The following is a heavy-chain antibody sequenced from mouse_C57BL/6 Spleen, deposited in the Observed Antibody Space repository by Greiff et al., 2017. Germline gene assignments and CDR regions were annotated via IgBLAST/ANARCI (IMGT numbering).Heavy chain of an antibody. D-gene: IGHD1-1*01. CDR3: ARCITTVDWYFDV. CDR1: GYTFTSYW. V-gene: IGHV1-55*01. J-gene: IGHJ1*03. Sequence: QVQLQQPGAELVKPGASVKMSCKASGYTFTSYWITWVKQRPGQGLEWIGDIYPGSGSTNYNEKFKSKAALTVDTSSSTAYMQHSSLTSEDSAVYYCARCITTVDWYFDVWGTGTTVTVSS. CDR2: IYPGSGST.